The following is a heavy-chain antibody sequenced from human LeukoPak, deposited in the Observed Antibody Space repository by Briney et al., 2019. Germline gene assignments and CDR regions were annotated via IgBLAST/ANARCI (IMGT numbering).Heavy chain of an antibody. J-gene: IGHJ4*02. Sequence: PGGSLRLSCAASGFIFSSYWMSWVRQAPGKGLEWVANINQDGSEKYYVDSVRGRFTISRDNAENSLYLQMNSLRAEDTAVYYCARDAQDYYGSGNTMGYWGQGTLVTVSS. D-gene: IGHD3-10*01. CDR3: ARDAQDYYGSGNTMGY. CDR1: GFIFSSYW. CDR2: INQDGSEK. V-gene: IGHV3-7*01.